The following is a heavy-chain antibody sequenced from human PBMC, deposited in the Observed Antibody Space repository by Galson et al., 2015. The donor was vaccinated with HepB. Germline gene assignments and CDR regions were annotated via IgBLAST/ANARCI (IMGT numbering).Heavy chain of an antibody. CDR1: GYTFTGYY. Sequence: SVKVSCKASGYTFTGYYMHWVRQAPGQGLEWMGWINPNSGGTNYAQKCQGRVTMTRDTSISTAYMELSRLRSDDTAVYYCARLLLYDSSGYYSNYFDYWGQGTLVTVSS. CDR3: ARLLLYDSSGYYSNYFDY. D-gene: IGHD3-22*01. CDR2: INPNSGGT. J-gene: IGHJ4*01. V-gene: IGHV1-2*02.